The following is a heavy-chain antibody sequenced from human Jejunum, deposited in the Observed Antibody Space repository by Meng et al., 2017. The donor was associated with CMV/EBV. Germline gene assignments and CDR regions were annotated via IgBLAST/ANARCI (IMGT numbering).Heavy chain of an antibody. J-gene: IGHJ4*02. V-gene: IGHV4-31*02. CDR3: ARLFWSGDIYFDF. Sequence: GATINAGGQFWSWIRQYPGKGLEWIGNIYYFRGGTTYNPSFKSRVSISIDTSKTQFSLKLTSVTAADTAVYYCARLFWSGDIYFDFWGQGTLVTVSS. CDR2: IYYFRGGT. CDR1: GATINAGGQF. D-gene: IGHD3-3*01.